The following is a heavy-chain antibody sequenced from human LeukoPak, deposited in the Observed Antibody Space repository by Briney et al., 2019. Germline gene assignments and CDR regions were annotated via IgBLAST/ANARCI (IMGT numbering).Heavy chain of an antibody. CDR3: ARDTHPYGY. CDR1: GFTFSNAW. V-gene: IGHV3-7*01. CDR2: IKQDGSEK. J-gene: IGHJ4*02. D-gene: IGHD3-10*01. Sequence: PGGSLRLSCAASGFTFSNAWMSWLRQAPGKGLEWVANIKQDGSEKYYVDSVKGRFTISRDNAKNSLYLQMNSLRAEDTAVYYCARDTHPYGYWGQGTLVTVSS.